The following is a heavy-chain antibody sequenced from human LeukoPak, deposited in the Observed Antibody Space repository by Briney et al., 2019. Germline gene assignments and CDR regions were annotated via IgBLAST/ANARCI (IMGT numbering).Heavy chain of an antibody. CDR2: IYYSGST. V-gene: IGHV4-39*01. J-gene: IGHJ4*02. Sequence: SETLSLTCTVSGGSISSSSYYWGWIRQPPGKGLEWIGSIYYSGSTYYNPSLKSRVTISVDTSKNQFSLKLSSVTAADTAVYYSANYGDPRGHDYWGQGTLVTVSS. CDR3: ANYGDPRGHDY. D-gene: IGHD4-17*01. CDR1: GGSISSSSYY.